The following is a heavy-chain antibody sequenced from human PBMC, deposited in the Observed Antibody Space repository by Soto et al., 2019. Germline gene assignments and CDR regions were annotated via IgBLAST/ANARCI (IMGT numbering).Heavy chain of an antibody. CDR2: IYYSGST. V-gene: IGHV4-39*01. J-gene: IGHJ6*02. CDR1: GGSISSSSYY. CDR3: ASSDGNNLYYYYGMDV. Sequence: QLQLQESGPGLVKPSETLSLTCTVSGGSISSSSYYWGWIRQPPGKGLEWIGSIYYSGSTYYNPSLKSRVTISVDTSKNQFSLKLSSVTAADTAVYYCASSDGNNLYYYYGMDVWGQGTTVTVSS.